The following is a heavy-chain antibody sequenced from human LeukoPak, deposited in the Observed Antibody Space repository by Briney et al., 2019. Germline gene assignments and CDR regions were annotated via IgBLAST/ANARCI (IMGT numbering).Heavy chain of an antibody. CDR2: INAGNGNR. CDR3: ARARYETRIWPKSRYDYYHYMDV. Sequence: ASVKVSCKASGYTFTSYDINWVRQATGQRLEWMGWINAGNGNRKYSQEFQDRVTITRDTSARTAYMELSSLRSEDMAVYYCARARYETRIWPKSRYDYYHYMDVWGKGTTVTVSS. V-gene: IGHV1-3*03. J-gene: IGHJ6*03. CDR1: GYTFTSYD. D-gene: IGHD3-3*01.